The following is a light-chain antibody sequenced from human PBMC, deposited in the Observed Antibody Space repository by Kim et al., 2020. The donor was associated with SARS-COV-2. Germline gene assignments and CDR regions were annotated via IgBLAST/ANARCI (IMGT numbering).Light chain of an antibody. CDR2: DTS. V-gene: IGKV3-11*01. CDR3: QQRRSWPLT. Sequence: LSPGERATRPCRASQSVTGRVSWYQQRPGQAPRLLIYDTSTRATGIPARFSGSGSGTDFTLTISSLEPEDFAVYYCQQRRSWPLTFGGGTKVDIK. J-gene: IGKJ4*01. CDR1: QSVTGR.